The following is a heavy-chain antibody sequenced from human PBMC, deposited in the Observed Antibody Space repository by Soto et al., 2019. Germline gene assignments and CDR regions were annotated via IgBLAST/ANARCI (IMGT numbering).Heavy chain of an antibody. V-gene: IGHV3-23*01. CDR3: AKDSDDYIWATDY. J-gene: IGHJ4*02. Sequence: GGSLRLSCAASGFTFSSYAMSWVRQAPGKGLEWVSAISGSGSTYYADSVKGRFTISRDNSKNTLYLQMNSLRAEDTAVYYCAKDSDDYIWATDYWGQGTLVTVSS. D-gene: IGHD3-16*01. CDR2: ISGSGST. CDR1: GFTFSSYA.